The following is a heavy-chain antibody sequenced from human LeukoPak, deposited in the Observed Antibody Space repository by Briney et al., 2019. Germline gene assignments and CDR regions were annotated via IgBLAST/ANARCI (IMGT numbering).Heavy chain of an antibody. CDR1: GGTFSSYA. D-gene: IGHD2-2*01. CDR2: IIPILGTA. J-gene: IGHJ6*03. CDR3: ATGYCSSTSCYGIYYYYMDV. Sequence: ASVKVSCKASGGTFSSYAISWVRQAPGQGLEWMGGIIPILGTANYAQKFQGRVTITTDESTSTAYMELSSLRSEDTAVYYCATGYCSSTSCYGIYYYYMDVWGKGTTVTVSS. V-gene: IGHV1-69*05.